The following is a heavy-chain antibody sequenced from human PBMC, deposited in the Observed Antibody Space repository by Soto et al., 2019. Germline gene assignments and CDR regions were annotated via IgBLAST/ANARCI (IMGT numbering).Heavy chain of an antibody. CDR1: GYSFTGYV. CDR2: INPNSGGT. D-gene: IGHD1-26*01. CDR3: ARRACMPADSYYCDLLDV. Sequence: SVKVSWKAPGYSFTGYVLHWVRQAPGQGLEWMGWINPNSGGTNYAQKFQGRVTMTRDTSISTAYMELSRLRSDDTAVYYRARRACMPADSYYCDLLDVSSHGTSVPGSS. V-gene: IGHV1-2*02. J-gene: IGHJ6*02.